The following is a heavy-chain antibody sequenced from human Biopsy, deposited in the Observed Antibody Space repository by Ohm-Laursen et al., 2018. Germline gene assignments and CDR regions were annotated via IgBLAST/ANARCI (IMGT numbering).Heavy chain of an antibody. V-gene: IGHV3-30*18. CDR2: IFYDGSNT. CDR1: GFTFNNYG. D-gene: IGHD5-18*01. J-gene: IGHJ6*02. CDR3: AKDRYNYTPIGGFSMDV. Sequence: SLRLSCSAPGFTFNNYGMQWVRQAPGKGLEWVAFIFYDGSNTYYADSVKGRFTISRDNSRDTLYLQMSSLRAEDTAVYYCAKDRYNYTPIGGFSMDVWGQGTTVTVSS.